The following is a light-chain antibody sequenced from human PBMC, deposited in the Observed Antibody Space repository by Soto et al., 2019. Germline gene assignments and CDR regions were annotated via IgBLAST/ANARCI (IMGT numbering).Light chain of an antibody. CDR2: DAS. CDR3: QQYSDSSGA. J-gene: IGKJ1*01. V-gene: IGKV1-5*01. Sequence: QVTKSASTLSASLGDSVTLSCGASQSIGTWLAWYQQKPGKAPKLLIFDASTLESGVPSRFSGSGSGTDFTLTISSLQPADFATYYCQQYSDSSGAFGQGTKVDI. CDR1: QSIGTW.